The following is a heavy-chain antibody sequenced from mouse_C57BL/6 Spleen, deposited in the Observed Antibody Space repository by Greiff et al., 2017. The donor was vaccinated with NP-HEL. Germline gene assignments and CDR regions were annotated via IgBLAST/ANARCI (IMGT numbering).Heavy chain of an antibody. J-gene: IGHJ4*01. CDR1: GYAFSSYW. CDR2: IYPGDGDT. V-gene: IGHV1-80*01. CDR3: ARGWSRDYYAMDY. D-gene: IGHD1-1*02. Sequence: VQLQQSGAELVKPGASVKISCKASGYAFSSYWMNWVKQRPGKGLEWIGQIYPGDGDTNYNGKFKGKATLTADKSSSTAYMQLSSLTSEDSAVYFCARGWSRDYYAMDYWGQGTSVTVSS.